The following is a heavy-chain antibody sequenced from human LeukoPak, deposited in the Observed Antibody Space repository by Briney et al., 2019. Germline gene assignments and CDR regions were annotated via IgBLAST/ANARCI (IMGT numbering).Heavy chain of an antibody. CDR1: GFTFSDYY. CDR2: ITSSGDDI. CDR3: ASDIVSTSGDF. Sequence: GGSLRLSCAASGFTFSDYYMSWIRQAPGKGLEWVAYITSSGDDIYYADSVKGRFTISRDNAKNALFLRMSSLRVEDTATYYCASDIVSTSGDFWGQGTLVSVSS. V-gene: IGHV3-11*01. D-gene: IGHD5/OR15-5a*01. J-gene: IGHJ4*02.